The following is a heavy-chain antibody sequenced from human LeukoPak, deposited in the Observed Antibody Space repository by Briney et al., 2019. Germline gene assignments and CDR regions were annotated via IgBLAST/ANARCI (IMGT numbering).Heavy chain of an antibody. D-gene: IGHD2-15*01. J-gene: IGHJ6*02. Sequence: PGRSLRLSCAASGFTFSRYGMHWVRQAPDKGLEWVAVISYDGNNKYYADSVKGRFTISRDNSKNTLYLQMNSLRPEDTAVFYCAKGLGVGYCGDGSCYVYGMDVWGQGTTVTVSS. CDR3: AKGLGVGYCGDGSCYVYGMDV. CDR1: GFTFSRYG. CDR2: ISYDGNNK. V-gene: IGHV3-30*18.